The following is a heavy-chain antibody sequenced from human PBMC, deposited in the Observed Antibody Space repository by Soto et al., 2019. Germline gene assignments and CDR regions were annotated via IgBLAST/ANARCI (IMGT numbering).Heavy chain of an antibody. D-gene: IGHD3-22*01. V-gene: IGHV3-11*01. CDR3: AREHYYDSSGSGRYGMDV. CDR1: GFTFSDYY. CDR2: ISSSGSTI. J-gene: IGHJ6*02. Sequence: GGSLRLSCAASGFTFSDYYMSWIRQAPGKGLEWVSYISSSGSTIYYADSVKGRFTISRDNAKNSLYLQMNSLRAEDTAVYYCAREHYYDSSGSGRYGMDVWGQGTTVTVSS.